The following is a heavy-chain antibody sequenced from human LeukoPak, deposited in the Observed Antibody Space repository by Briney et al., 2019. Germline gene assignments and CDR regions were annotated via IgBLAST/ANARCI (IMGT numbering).Heavy chain of an antibody. CDR1: GGSISSSSYY. Sequence: SSETLSLTCTVSGGSISSSSYYWGWIRQPPGKGLEWIGSIYYSGSTYYNPSLKSRVTISVDTSKNQFSLKLSSVTAADTAVYYCASLNSGSYFYYYYYMDVWGKGTTVTVSS. V-gene: IGHV4-39*07. CDR3: ASLNSGSYFYYYYYMDV. J-gene: IGHJ6*03. D-gene: IGHD1-26*01. CDR2: IYYSGST.